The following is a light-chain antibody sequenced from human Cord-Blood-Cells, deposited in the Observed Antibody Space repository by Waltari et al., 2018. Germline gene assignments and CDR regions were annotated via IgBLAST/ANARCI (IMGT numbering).Light chain of an antibody. CDR3: SSYTSSSTYWV. Sequence: QSALTQPASVSGSPGQSITISCTGTSSDVGGYNYVSWYQQHPGKAPKLMIYDVSKRPSGVSNRFYGAKSGNTASLTISGLQAEDEADYYCSSYTSSSTYWVFGGGTKLTVL. CDR1: SSDVGGYNY. CDR2: DVS. V-gene: IGLV2-14*01. J-gene: IGLJ3*02.